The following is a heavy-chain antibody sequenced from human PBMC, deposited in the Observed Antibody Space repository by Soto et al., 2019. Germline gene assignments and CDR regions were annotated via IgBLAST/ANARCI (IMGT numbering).Heavy chain of an antibody. Sequence: GGSLRLSCAGSTSNFKDYAMAWVRQAPGKGLEWVSALTETGGSTYYAASVKGRFTISRDNSRNTVYLQMDRLRVADTAVYYCAKIKGAITFLNFDTWGQGTQVTVSS. J-gene: IGHJ4*02. D-gene: IGHD3-16*01. CDR3: AKIKGAITFLNFDT. CDR2: LTETGGST. V-gene: IGHV3-23*01. CDR1: TSNFKDYA.